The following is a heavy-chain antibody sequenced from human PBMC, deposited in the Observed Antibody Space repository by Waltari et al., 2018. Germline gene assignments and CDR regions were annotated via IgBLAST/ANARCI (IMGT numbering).Heavy chain of an antibody. CDR1: EGSFSAFF. J-gene: IGHJ6*02. CDR2: INHGVTT. D-gene: IGHD3-10*01. V-gene: IGHV4-34*01. Sequence: VRLDQWGTELVEPWETLSLTCAVYEGSFSAFFWSWVRQAPGKGLEWIGEINHGVTTDYNPSLKSRLFMSVDPSKNQFSLMLSSVTAADTAVYYCARVAPYYYGSGRVMDVWGQGTTVTVSS. CDR3: ARVAPYYYGSGRVMDV.